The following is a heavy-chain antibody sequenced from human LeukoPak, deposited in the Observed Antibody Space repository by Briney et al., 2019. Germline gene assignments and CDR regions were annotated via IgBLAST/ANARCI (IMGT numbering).Heavy chain of an antibody. J-gene: IGHJ4*02. CDR2: IYHSGAT. V-gene: IGHV4-4*02. CDR1: GGSISSSSSNC. D-gene: IGHD4-23*01. CDR3: ARNGGNSDFDY. Sequence: SETLSLTCAVSGGSISSSSSNCCTWVRQPPGKGLEWIGEIYHSGATNYNPSLKSRVTMLLDKSKNQFSLNLNSVTAADTAVYYCARNGGNSDFDYWGQGTLVTVSS.